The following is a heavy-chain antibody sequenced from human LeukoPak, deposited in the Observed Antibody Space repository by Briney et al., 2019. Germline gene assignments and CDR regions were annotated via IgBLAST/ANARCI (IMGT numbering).Heavy chain of an antibody. D-gene: IGHD3-22*01. V-gene: IGHV3-30-3*01. CDR3: ARVRFYDNRGHDLPDY. CDR2: ISYDESNK. J-gene: IGHJ4*02. CDR1: GFTFSSYA. Sequence: GSLRLSCAASGFTFSSYAMHWVRQVPGKGLEWVAAISYDESNKYYAESVKGRFIISRDNSKNTLFLQLNSLRTEDMALYYCARVRFYDNRGHDLPDYWGQGTQVTVSS.